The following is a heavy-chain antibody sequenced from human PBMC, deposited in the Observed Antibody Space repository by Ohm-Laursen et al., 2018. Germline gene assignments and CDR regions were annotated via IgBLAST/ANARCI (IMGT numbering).Heavy chain of an antibody. Sequence: SDTLSLTCTVSGGSISSYYWSWIRQPPGKGLEWIGYIHYSGSTNHNPSLNSRVTMSVDTSKNHFSLKLSSVTAADTAVYYCSRGALAYWGQGILVTVSS. CDR1: GGSISSYY. CDR3: SRGALAY. CDR2: IHYSGST. V-gene: IGHV4-59*08. J-gene: IGHJ4*02.